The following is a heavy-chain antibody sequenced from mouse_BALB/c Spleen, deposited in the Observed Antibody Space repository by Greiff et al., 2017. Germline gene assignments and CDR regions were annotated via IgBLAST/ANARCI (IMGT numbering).Heavy chain of an antibody. D-gene: IGHD1-1*01. CDR2: IDPANGNT. CDR1: GFNIKDTY. Sequence: VQLKESGAELVKPGASVKLSCTASGFNIKDTYMHWVKQRPEQGLEWIGRIDPANGNTKYDPKFQGKATITADTSSNTAYLQLSSLTSEDTAVYYCAVLDYAMDYWGQGTSVTVSS. V-gene: IGHV14-3*02. CDR3: AVLDYAMDY. J-gene: IGHJ4*01.